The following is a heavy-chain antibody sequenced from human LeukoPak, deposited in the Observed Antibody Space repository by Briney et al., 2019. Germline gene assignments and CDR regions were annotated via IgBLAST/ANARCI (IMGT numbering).Heavy chain of an antibody. V-gene: IGHV3-23*01. CDR3: AKSIMGTAGLLDY. CDR1: GFTFSSYA. Sequence: PGGSLRLSCAASGFTFSSYAMSRVRQAPGKGLEWVSAISGSGDSTYYADSVKGRFTISRDNSKNTLYLQMNSLRAEDTAVYYCAKSIMGTAGLLDYWGQGTLVTVSS. J-gene: IGHJ4*02. CDR2: ISGSGDST. D-gene: IGHD5-18*01.